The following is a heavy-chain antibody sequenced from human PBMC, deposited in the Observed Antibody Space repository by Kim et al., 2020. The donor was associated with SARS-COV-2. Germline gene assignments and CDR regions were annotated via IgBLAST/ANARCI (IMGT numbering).Heavy chain of an antibody. CDR2: VSDYDTRT. CDR1: GYTFSRYG. CDR3: ARDRSGDNYDYGLDV. J-gene: IGHJ6*02. Sequence: ASVKVSCKASGYTFSRYGNSLVRQAPGKGLEWMGWVSDYDTRTNYGKKFQGRVTMTTDTGTSTVFMELRSLRSDDTAVYYCARDRSGDNYDYGLDVWGQG. V-gene: IGHV1-18*01. D-gene: IGHD3-22*01.